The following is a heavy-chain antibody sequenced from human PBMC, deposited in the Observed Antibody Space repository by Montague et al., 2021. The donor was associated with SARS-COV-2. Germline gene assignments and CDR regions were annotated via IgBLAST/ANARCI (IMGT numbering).Heavy chain of an antibody. Sequence: PVLVKPTQTLTLTCIFSGFSRSTDGLGAGWIRQPPGRALEWLALIYWDDDGRYSPSLRSRLTTTRDTSKNQVVLTMTNMDPVDTATYYCARTWAYGSGSYGVDPWGQGTLVTVSS. V-gene: IGHV2-5*02. CDR2: IYWDDDG. CDR1: GFSRSTDGLG. D-gene: IGHD3-10*01. J-gene: IGHJ5*02. CDR3: ARTWAYGSGSYGVDP.